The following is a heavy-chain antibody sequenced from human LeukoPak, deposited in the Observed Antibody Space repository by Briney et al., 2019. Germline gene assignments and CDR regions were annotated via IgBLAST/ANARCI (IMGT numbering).Heavy chain of an antibody. D-gene: IGHD3-22*01. J-gene: IGHJ4*02. CDR2: INPNSGGT. CDR3: ARDENYYDSSAPPIY. CDR1: GYTFTGYY. V-gene: IGHV1-2*06. Sequence: ASVKVSCKASGYTFTGYYMHWVRQAPGQGLEWMGRINPNSGGTNYAQKFQGRVTMTRDTSISTAYMELSGLRSDDTAVYYCARDENYYDSSAPPIYWGQGTLVTVSS.